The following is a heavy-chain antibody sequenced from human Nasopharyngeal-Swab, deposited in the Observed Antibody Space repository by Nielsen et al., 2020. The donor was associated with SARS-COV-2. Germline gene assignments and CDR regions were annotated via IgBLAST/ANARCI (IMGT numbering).Heavy chain of an antibody. J-gene: IGHJ4*02. CDR1: GFTFDDYA. D-gene: IGHD6-19*01. Sequence: GESLKISCAASGFTFDDYAMHWVRQAPGKGLEWVGRIKRKADGGTVEYATAVRGRFSISRDDSRNTLFLQMNRLKTEDTAVYYCTTLHRTGWFWGQGTLVTVSS. V-gene: IGHV3-15*01. CDR3: TTLHRTGWF. CDR2: IKRKADGGTV.